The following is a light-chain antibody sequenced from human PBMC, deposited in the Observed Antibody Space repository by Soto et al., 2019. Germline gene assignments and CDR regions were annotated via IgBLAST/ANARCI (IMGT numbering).Light chain of an antibody. CDR2: SNN. J-gene: IGLJ1*01. CDR1: SSNIGNNT. Sequence: QSVLTQPPSASGTPGQRVTISCSGSSSNIGNNTVNWYQQFPGTAPKLLIYSNNQRPSGVPDRFSGSKSGTSASLAISGLQSEDEADYYCAAWDDSLNGYVFGTGTKVTVL. CDR3: AAWDDSLNGYV. V-gene: IGLV1-44*01.